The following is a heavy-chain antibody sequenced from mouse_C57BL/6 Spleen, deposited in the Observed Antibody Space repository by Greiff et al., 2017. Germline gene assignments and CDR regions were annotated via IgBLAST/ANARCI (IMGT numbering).Heavy chain of an antibody. CDR1: GYTFTSYW. J-gene: IGHJ1*03. CDR3: ARGGSSYWYFDV. D-gene: IGHD1-1*01. CDR2: IHPNSGST. V-gene: IGHV1-64*01. Sequence: VQLQQPGAELVKPGASVKLSCKASGYTFTSYWMHWVKQRPGQGLEWIGMIHPNSGSTNYNEKFKSKDTLTVDKSSSTAYMQLSSLTSEDSAVYYCARGGSSYWYFDVWGTGTTVTVSS.